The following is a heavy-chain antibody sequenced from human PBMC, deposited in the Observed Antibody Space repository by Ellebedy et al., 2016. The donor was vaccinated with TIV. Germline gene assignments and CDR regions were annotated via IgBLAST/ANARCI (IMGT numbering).Heavy chain of an antibody. D-gene: IGHD1-1*01. J-gene: IGHJ4*02. CDR3: AKPYWNTFPFDY. CDR1: GFTFSSYA. V-gene: IGHV3-23*01. Sequence: GESLKISCAASGFTFSSYAMSWVRQAPGKGLEWVSAISGSGGSTYYADSVKGRFTISRDNSKNTLYLQMNSLRAEDTAVYYCAKPYWNTFPFDYWGQGTLVTVSS. CDR2: ISGSGGST.